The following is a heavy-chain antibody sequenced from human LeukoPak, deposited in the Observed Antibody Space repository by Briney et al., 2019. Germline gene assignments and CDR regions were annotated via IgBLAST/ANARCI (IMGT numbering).Heavy chain of an antibody. CDR3: ARGNIVVVPAAISYYYYMDV. CDR2: IIPIFGTA. Sequence: SVKVSCKASGGTFSSYAISWVRQAPGQGLEWMGGIIPIFGTANYAQKFQGRVTITTDESTSTAYMELSSLRSEDTAVYYCARGNIVVVPAAISYYYYMDVWGKGTTVTVSS. CDR1: GGTFSSYA. V-gene: IGHV1-69*05. D-gene: IGHD2-2*02. J-gene: IGHJ6*03.